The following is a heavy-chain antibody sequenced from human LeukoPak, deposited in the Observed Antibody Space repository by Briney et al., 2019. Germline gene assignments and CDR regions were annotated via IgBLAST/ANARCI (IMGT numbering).Heavy chain of an antibody. CDR2: IWYDGSNK. CDR3: ARVGYSDAFDI. D-gene: IGHD5-18*01. Sequence: GGSLRLSCAASGFNFFTYGMHWVRQAPGKGLEWVAVIWYDGSNKYYADSVKGRLTISRDNSKSTLSLQMNSLRAEDTAVYYCARVGYSDAFDIWGQGTMVTVSS. J-gene: IGHJ3*02. V-gene: IGHV3-33*01. CDR1: GFNFFTYG.